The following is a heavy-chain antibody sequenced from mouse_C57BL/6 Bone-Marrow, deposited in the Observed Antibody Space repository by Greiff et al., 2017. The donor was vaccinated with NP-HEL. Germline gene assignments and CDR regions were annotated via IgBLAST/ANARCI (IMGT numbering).Heavy chain of an antibody. CDR1: GFTFSSYA. CDR2: LSSGGDYI. D-gene: IGHD1-1*02. V-gene: IGHV5-9-1*02. CDR3: TRDMGYWYFDV. J-gene: IGHJ1*03. Sequence: EVQRVESGEGLVKPGGSLKLSCAASGFTFSSYAMSWVRQTPEKRLEWVAYLSSGGDYIYYADTVHGRFTISRYNARNTLYLQMSSLKSEDTAMYYCTRDMGYWYFDVWGTGTTVTVSS.